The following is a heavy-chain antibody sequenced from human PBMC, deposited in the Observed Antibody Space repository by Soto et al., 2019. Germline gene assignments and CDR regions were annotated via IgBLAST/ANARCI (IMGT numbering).Heavy chain of an antibody. CDR1: GFTFSNYG. CDR2: ISGSGAAT. CDR3: AQDFGSKYVNNNWPLDY. J-gene: IGHJ4*01. Sequence: GGSLSLSCAASGFTFSNYGMNWVRLGPGKGLEWVSSISGSGAATRYADSVKGRFTISRDDSKKALYLQMNSLRAEDTALYFWAQDFGSKYVNNNWPLDYWGQGNLVTVSS. D-gene: IGHD1-1*01. V-gene: IGHV3-23*01.